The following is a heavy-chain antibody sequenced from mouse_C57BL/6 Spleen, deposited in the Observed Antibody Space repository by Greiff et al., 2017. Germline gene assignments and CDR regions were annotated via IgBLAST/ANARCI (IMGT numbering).Heavy chain of an antibody. J-gene: IGHJ3*01. Sequence: QVQLKQPGAELVRPGSSVKLSCKASGYTFTSYWMDWVKQRPGQGLEWIGNIYPSDSETHYNQKFKDKATLTVDKSSSTAYMQLSSLTSEDSAVYYCARGLPAWFAYWGQGTLVTVSA. CDR1: GYTFTSYW. V-gene: IGHV1-61*01. CDR2: IYPSDSET. D-gene: IGHD2-2*01. CDR3: ARGLPAWFAY.